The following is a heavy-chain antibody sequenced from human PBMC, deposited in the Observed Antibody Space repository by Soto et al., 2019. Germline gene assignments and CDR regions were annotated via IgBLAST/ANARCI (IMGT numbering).Heavy chain of an antibody. CDR2: ISNSGGST. V-gene: IGHV3-23*01. J-gene: IGHJ4*02. D-gene: IGHD6-19*01. CDR1: GFTFSSYA. Sequence: EVQLLESGGGLVQPGGSLRLSCAASGFTFSSYAMSWVRQAPGKGLEWVSAISNSGGSTYYADSVKGRFTISRDNSKNTLYLQINSLRAEDTAVYYCANSQIAVAGNFDYWGQGTLVTVSS. CDR3: ANSQIAVAGNFDY.